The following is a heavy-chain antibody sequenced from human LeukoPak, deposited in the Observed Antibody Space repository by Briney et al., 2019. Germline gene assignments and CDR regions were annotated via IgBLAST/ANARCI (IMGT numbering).Heavy chain of an antibody. CDR2: IYSGGST. CDR1: GFTVSSNY. D-gene: IGHD1-26*01. J-gene: IGHJ4*02. V-gene: IGHV3-53*01. CDR3: AREPAGAPRDAEPFDY. Sequence: GGSLRLSCAASGFTVSSNYMSWVRQAPGKGLEWVSVIYSGGSTYYADSVKGRFTISRDNSKNTLYLQMNSLRAEDTAVYYCAREPAGAPRDAEPFDYWGQGTLVTVSS.